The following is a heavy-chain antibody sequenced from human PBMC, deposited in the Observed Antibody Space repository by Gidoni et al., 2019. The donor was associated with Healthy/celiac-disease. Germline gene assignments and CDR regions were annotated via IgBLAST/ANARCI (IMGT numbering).Heavy chain of an antibody. D-gene: IGHD1-26*01. CDR3: AREIGGIVGATRVDYFDY. J-gene: IGHJ4*02. V-gene: IGHV3-30*03. Sequence: QVQLVESGGGVVQPGRSRRRSWAASGFTFSSYGMHWVRQAPGKGLEWVAVISYDGSNKYYADSVKGRFTISRDNSKNTLYLQMNSLRAEDTAVYYCAREIGGIVGATRVDYFDYWGQGTLVTVSS. CDR2: ISYDGSNK. CDR1: GFTFSSYG.